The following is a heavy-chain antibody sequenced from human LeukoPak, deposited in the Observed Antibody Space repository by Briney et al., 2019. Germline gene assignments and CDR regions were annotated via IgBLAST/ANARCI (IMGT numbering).Heavy chain of an antibody. V-gene: IGHV3-7*01. CDR2: IKPDGSET. CDR1: GFTFNNYW. D-gene: IGHD6-6*01. Sequence: GGSLRLSCAASGFTFNNYWMSWVRQAPGKGLEWVANIKPDGSETYYVDSVKGRFTISRDNAKNSLYLQMNSLRAEDTAVYYCVRARYCSSSSCYMDVWGKGTTTVSS. CDR3: VRARYCSSSSCYMDV. J-gene: IGHJ6*03.